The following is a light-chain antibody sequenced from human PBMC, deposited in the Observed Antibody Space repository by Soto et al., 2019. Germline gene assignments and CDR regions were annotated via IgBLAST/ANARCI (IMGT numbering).Light chain of an antibody. CDR1: QSVSSSY. CDR3: QQYGSSPWT. V-gene: IGKV3-20*01. J-gene: IGKJ1*01. CDR2: GAS. Sequence: EIVLTQSPGTLSLSPGERATLSCRASQSVSSSYLAWYQQKPGQAPTLLIYGASSRATGIPDRFSGSGSGTDFTVTISSLEPEEFAVYYCQQYGSSPWTFGRGTKVEIK.